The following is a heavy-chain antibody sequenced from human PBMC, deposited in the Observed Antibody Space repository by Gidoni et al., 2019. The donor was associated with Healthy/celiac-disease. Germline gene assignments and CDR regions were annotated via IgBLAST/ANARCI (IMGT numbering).Heavy chain of an antibody. Sequence: EVQLVESGGGLVKPGGSLRLSCAASGFTFSSYSLNWVRQAPGKGLEGVSSSSSSSSYIYYADSVKGRFTISRDNAKNSLYLQMNSLRAEDTAVYYCARVPFRALYCSSTSCSHFDYWGQGTLVTVSS. J-gene: IGHJ4*02. CDR1: GFTFSSYS. D-gene: IGHD2-2*01. V-gene: IGHV3-21*01. CDR3: ARVPFRALYCSSTSCSHFDY. CDR2: SSSSSSYI.